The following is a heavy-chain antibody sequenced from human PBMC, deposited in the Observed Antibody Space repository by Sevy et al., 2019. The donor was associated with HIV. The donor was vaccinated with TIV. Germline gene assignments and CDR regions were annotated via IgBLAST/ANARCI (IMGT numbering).Heavy chain of an antibody. CDR3: SRGLATRDAPDYYFDY. D-gene: IGHD5-12*01. Sequence: GGSLRLSCTTSGFTFDDYAMSWFRQAPGKGLEWVAFITRNSYEAYGGTAEYAASVKGRFIISRVASTGNAYLQMNTLKSKDTTAYYCSRGLATRDAPDYYFDYWGQGNLVTVSS. CDR2: ITRNSYEAYGGTA. CDR1: GFTFDDYA. J-gene: IGHJ4*02. V-gene: IGHV3-49*03.